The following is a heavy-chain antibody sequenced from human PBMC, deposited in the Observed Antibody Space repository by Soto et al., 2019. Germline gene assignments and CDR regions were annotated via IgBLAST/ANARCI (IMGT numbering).Heavy chain of an antibody. CDR1: GFTFSSYG. CDR2: IWYDGSNK. CDR3: ARDTSSSGYYYALDY. J-gene: IGHJ4*02. Sequence: PGGSLRLSCAASGFTFSSYGMHWVRQAPGKGLEWVAVIWYDGSNKYYADSVKGRFTISRDNSKNTLYLQMNSLRAEDTAVYYCARDTSSSGYYYALDYWGQGTLVTVSS. D-gene: IGHD3-22*01. V-gene: IGHV3-33*01.